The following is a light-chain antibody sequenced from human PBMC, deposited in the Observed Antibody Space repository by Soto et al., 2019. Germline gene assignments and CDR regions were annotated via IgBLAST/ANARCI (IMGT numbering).Light chain of an antibody. V-gene: IGLV2-14*01. Sequence: QSALTQAPSVTVSPGRSITISCGGTTSDVGGCKYVSWYQQHPGKAPKLMIYEASYRHSGAPNRFSGSKSGNTAALTISGLQAEDEDAYYCSSYSSTNPLVFGTGTKVTVL. CDR1: TSDVGGCKY. J-gene: IGLJ1*01. CDR3: SSYSSTNPLV. CDR2: EAS.